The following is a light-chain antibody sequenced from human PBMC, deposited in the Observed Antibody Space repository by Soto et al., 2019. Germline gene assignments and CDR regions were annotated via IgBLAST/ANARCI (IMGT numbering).Light chain of an antibody. Sequence: TQSPALLSVSPGETATLSCKASQPIAIKLAWYQQSPGQTPRLLIYGASTRASGVPDRFSGSGSGTDFTLTITSPQPEDFATYYCQQSYNTPRTLGQGTKLEIK. CDR1: QPIAIK. V-gene: IGKV3D-15*01. CDR2: GAS. J-gene: IGKJ2*01. CDR3: QQSYNTPRT.